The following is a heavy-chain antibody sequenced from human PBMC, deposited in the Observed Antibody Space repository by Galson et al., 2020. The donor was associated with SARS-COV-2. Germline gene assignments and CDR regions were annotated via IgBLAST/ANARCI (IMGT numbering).Heavy chain of an antibody. CDR1: GGTSGSYV. CDR3: AREVSGTYDDRDFYFYGMDV. J-gene: IGHJ6*02. D-gene: IGHD1-26*01. CDR2: IIPMFGTR. Sequence: KISCKASGGTSGSYVISWVRKAPGQGLEWMGGIIPMFGTRKYAQKFQGRVTLTADHSTTTGYMALNSLRSEATALYYCAREVSGTYDDRDFYFYGMDVWGQGTTVTVSS. V-gene: IGHV1-69*01.